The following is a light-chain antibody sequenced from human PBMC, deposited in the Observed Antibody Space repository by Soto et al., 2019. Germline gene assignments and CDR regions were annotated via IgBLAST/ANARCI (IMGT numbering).Light chain of an antibody. Sequence: DIQMTQSPSSLSASVGVRVTITCRASQGISNYLAWYQQKPGKVPKLLIYAASTLQSGVPYRFSGSGSGKDFTLTISNLQPEYVATYNCQMYNSAPSTFSTETKMDI. V-gene: IGKV1-27*01. CDR2: AAS. CDR3: QMYNSAPST. J-gene: IGKJ3*01. CDR1: QGISNY.